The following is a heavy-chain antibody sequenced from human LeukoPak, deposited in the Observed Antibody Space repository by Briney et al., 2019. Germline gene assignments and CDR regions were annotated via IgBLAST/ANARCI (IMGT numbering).Heavy chain of an antibody. CDR2: IYTSGST. V-gene: IGHV4-61*02. CDR1: GGSISSGGYS. Sequence: SETLSLTCAVSGGSISSGGYSWSWIRQPAGKGLEWIGRIYTSGSTNYNPSRKSRVTISVDTSKNQFSLKLSSVTAADTAVYYCARGDYYDSSGYYRYWGQGTLVTVSS. J-gene: IGHJ4*02. CDR3: ARGDYYDSSGYYRY. D-gene: IGHD3-22*01.